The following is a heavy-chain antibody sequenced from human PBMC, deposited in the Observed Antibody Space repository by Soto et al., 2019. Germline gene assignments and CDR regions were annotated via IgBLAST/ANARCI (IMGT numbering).Heavy chain of an antibody. CDR2: IYYSGST. Sequence: PSETLPLTCTVSGGSISSGDYYWSWIRQPPGKGLEWIGYIYYSGSTYYNPSLKSRVTISVDTSKNQFSLKLSSMTAADTAVYYCARVKARGRYFDYWGQGTLVTVSS. D-gene: IGHD3-10*01. J-gene: IGHJ4*02. V-gene: IGHV4-30-4*01. CDR1: GGSISSGDYY. CDR3: ARVKARGRYFDY.